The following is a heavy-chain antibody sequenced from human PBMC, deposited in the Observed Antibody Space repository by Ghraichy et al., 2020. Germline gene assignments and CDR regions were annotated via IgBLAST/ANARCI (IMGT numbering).Heavy chain of an antibody. V-gene: IGHV3-30*04. CDR2: ISYDGSNK. D-gene: IGHD2-2*01. CDR3: ARDLSAVVPAASL. Sequence: GGSLRLSCAASGFTFSVYAMHWVRQAPGKGLEWVTVISYDGSNKYYADSVKGRFTISRDNSKNTLYLQMNGLRAEDTAVYYCARDLSAVVPAASLWGQGTMVTVSS. CDR1: GFTFSVYA. J-gene: IGHJ3*01.